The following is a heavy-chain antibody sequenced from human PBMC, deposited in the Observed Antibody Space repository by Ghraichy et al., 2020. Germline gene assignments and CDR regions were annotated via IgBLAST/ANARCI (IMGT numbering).Heavy chain of an antibody. CDR1: GFTFSSYA. V-gene: IGHV3-23*01. J-gene: IGHJ5*02. D-gene: IGHD5-18*01. Sequence: GGSLRLSCAASGFTFSSYAMSWVRQAPGKGLEWVSAISGSGGSTYYADSVKGRFTISRDNSKNTLYLQMNSLRAEDTAVYYCAKDRRGKDPDTATSEWFDPWGQGTLVTVSS. CDR3: AKDRRGKDPDTATSEWFDP. CDR2: ISGSGGST.